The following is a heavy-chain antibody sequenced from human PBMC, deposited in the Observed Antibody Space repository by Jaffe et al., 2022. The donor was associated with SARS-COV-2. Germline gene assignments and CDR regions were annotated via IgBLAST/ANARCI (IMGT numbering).Heavy chain of an antibody. V-gene: IGHV3-7*03. J-gene: IGHJ4*02. CDR2: IHPDGSDK. Sequence: EVHLVESGGGLVQPGGSLRLSCAAAGFPFDNYWLTWVRQAPGKGLQWVATIHPDGSDKYYVDSVKGRFTISRDNAKNSLYLQMTSLRAEDTALYYCAKHILGATSHWGQGTLVTVSS. CDR3: AKHILGATSH. CDR1: GFPFDNYW. D-gene: IGHD1-26*01.